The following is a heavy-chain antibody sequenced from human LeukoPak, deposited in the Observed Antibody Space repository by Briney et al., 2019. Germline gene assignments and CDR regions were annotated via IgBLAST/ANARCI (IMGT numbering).Heavy chain of an antibody. V-gene: IGHV4-34*01. D-gene: IGHD6-13*01. Sequence: SETLSLTCAVSGGSLSGYYWTWIRQPPGKGLEWIGEINHSGSTNYNPSLKSRVTISVDTSKNHFSLKLSSVTAADTAVYYCARVNIVAGWFDPWGQGTPVTVSS. CDR2: INHSGST. CDR3: ARVNIVAGWFDP. J-gene: IGHJ5*02. CDR1: GGSLSGYY.